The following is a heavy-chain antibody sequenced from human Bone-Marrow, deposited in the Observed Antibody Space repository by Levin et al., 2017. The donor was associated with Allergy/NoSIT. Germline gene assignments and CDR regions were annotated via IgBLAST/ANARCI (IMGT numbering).Heavy chain of an antibody. Sequence: SETLSLTCSVSGGSISSHCWSWIRQPPGKGLQWIGNMYNSGSTNYNPSLEGRVTISVDTSNNPFSLKLRSVTAADTAVYYCARAEARQLPPGGYYDFHYWGQGTLVTASS. D-gene: IGHD3-16*01. CDR1: GGSISSHC. CDR2: MYNSGST. CDR3: ARAEARQLPPGGYYDFHY. J-gene: IGHJ4*02. V-gene: IGHV4-59*11.